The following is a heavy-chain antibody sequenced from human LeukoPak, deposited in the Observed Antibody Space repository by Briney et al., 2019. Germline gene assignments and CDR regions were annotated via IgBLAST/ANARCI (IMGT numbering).Heavy chain of an antibody. Sequence: PGGSLRLSWAASGFTFSSYSMNWVSQAAGEGLGWVSSISSSSSYIYYADSVKGRFTISRDNAKNSLYLQMNSLRAEDTAVYYCAGDSSGYYVDYWGQGTLVTVSS. CDR3: AGDSSGYYVDY. CDR1: GFTFSSYS. CDR2: ISSSSSYI. D-gene: IGHD3-22*01. J-gene: IGHJ4*02. V-gene: IGHV3-21*01.